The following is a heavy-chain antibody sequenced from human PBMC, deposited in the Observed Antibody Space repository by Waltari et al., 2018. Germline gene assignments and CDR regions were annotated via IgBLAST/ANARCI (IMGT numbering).Heavy chain of an antibody. CDR2: IKPDGSET. V-gene: IGHV3-7*01. CDR1: GFTFGSPW. J-gene: IGHJ4*02. Sequence: EVQLVESGGGLVKPGESLRLSCRASGFTFGSPWMDWVRQAPGKGLEWVANIKPDGSETHYVDSVQGRFTISRDNAQNLLYLQMNSLRAEDAAVYYCSVSLNSWGQGTLVTVSS. CDR3: SVSLNS.